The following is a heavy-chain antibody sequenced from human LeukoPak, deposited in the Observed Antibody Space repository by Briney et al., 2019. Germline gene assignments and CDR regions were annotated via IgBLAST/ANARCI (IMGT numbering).Heavy chain of an antibody. Sequence: SQTLSLTCAISGDSVSSNSAAWNWIRQSPSRGLEWPGRTYYRSKWYNDYAVSVKSRITINPDTSKNQFSLQLNSVTPEDTAVYYCARGDGSYFRGSWFDPWGQGTLVTVSS. J-gene: IGHJ5*02. CDR3: ARGDGSYFRGSWFDP. D-gene: IGHD1-26*01. CDR2: TYYRSKWYN. V-gene: IGHV6-1*01. CDR1: GDSVSSNSAA.